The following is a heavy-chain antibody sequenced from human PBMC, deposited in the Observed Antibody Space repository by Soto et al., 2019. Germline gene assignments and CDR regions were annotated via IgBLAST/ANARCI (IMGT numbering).Heavy chain of an antibody. Sequence: QLKLQESGSGLVRPSQTLSLTCAVSGGSISVCGYSWTWIRQPPGKGLEWIGYIYHSGTTYYNPSLKSRVIISVDMSKNQFSMRLSSVTVADTAVYYCDTVAAPGLPTFDFWGQGTLGTVSS. D-gene: IGHD6-13*01. J-gene: IGHJ4*02. V-gene: IGHV4-30-2*01. CDR3: DTVAAPGLPTFDF. CDR1: GGSISVCGYS. CDR2: IYHSGTT.